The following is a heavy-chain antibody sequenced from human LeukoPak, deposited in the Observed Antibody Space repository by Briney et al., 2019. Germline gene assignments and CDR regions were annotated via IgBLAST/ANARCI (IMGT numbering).Heavy chain of an antibody. CDR3: ARSGYYYFDY. D-gene: IGHD3-3*01. J-gene: IGHJ4*02. CDR1: GGSISSYY. Sequence: PSETLSLTCTVSGGSISSYYWSWIRQPAGKDLEWIGYIYYSGSTYYNPSLKSRVTISVDTSKNQFSLKLSSVTAADTAVYYCARSGYYYFDYWGQGTLVTVSS. V-gene: IGHV4-59*06. CDR2: IYYSGST.